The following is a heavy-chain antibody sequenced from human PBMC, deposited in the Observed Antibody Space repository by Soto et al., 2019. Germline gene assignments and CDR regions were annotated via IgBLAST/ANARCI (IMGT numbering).Heavy chain of an antibody. CDR2: ISSSGSTI. J-gene: IGHJ2*01. Sequence: PGGSLRLSCAASGFTFSSYEMNWVRQAPGKGLEWVSYISSSGSTIYYADSVKGRFTISRDNAKNSLYLQMNSLRAEDTAVYYCARANSGSYYELGYFDLWGRGTLVIVS. CDR3: ARANSGSYYELGYFDL. CDR1: GFTFSSYE. D-gene: IGHD1-26*01. V-gene: IGHV3-48*03.